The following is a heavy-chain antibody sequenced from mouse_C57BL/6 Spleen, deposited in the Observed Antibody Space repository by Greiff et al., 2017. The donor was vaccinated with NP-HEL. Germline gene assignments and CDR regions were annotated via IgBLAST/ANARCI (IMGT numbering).Heavy chain of an antibody. V-gene: IGHV1-82*01. CDR1: GYAFSSSW. Sequence: VQLQESGPELVKPGASVKISCKASGYAFSSSWMNWVKQRPGKGLEWIGRIYPGDGDTNYNGKFKGKATLTADKSSSTAYMQLSSLTSEDSAVXFCASPDYYGSSYFDVWGTGTTVTVSS. J-gene: IGHJ1*03. CDR3: ASPDYYGSSYFDV. D-gene: IGHD1-1*01. CDR2: IYPGDGDT.